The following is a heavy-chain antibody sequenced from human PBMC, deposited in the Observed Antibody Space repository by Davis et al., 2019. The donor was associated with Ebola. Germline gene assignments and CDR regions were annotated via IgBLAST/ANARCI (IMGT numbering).Heavy chain of an antibody. Sequence: SLKISCAASGSTFSSYGMHWVRQAPGKGLEWVAVISYDGSNKYYADSVKGRFTISRDNSKNTLYLQMNSLRAEDTAVYYCARAIAAAGTPPSTYWGQGTLVTVSS. J-gene: IGHJ4*02. CDR2: ISYDGSNK. V-gene: IGHV3-30*03. CDR1: GSTFSSYG. CDR3: ARAIAAAGTPPSTY. D-gene: IGHD6-13*01.